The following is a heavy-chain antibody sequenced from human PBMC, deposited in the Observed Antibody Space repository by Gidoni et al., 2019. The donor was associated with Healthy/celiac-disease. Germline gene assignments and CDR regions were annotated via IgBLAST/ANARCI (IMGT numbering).Heavy chain of an antibody. V-gene: IGHV3-7*04. CDR2: IKQDGSEK. D-gene: IGHD3-16*02. Sequence: EVQLVESGGGLVQPGGSLRLSCAASGFTFSSYWMSWVRQAPGKGLEWVANIKQDGSEKYYVDSVKGRFTISRDNAKNSLYLQMNSLRAEDTAVYYCARGHIWGSYRGYFDYWGQGTLVTVSS. J-gene: IGHJ4*02. CDR3: ARGHIWGSYRGYFDY. CDR1: GFTFSSYW.